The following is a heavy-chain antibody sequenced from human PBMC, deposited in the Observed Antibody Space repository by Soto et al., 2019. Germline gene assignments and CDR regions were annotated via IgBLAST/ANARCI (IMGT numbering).Heavy chain of an antibody. CDR1: GFTFSSYG. CDR2: IWYDGSNK. V-gene: IGHV3-33*01. J-gene: IGHJ6*02. CDR3: ASSPSIAVAGIGSYYYGMDV. Sequence: GGSLRLSCAASGFTFSSYGMHWVRQAPGKGLEWVAVIWYDGSNKYYADSVKGRFTISRDNSKNTLYLQMNSLRAEDTAVYYCASSPSIAVAGIGSYYYGMDVWGQGTTVTVSS. D-gene: IGHD6-19*01.